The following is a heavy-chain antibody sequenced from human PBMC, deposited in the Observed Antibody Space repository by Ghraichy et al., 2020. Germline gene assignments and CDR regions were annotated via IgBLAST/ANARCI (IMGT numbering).Heavy chain of an antibody. J-gene: IGHJ4*02. CDR2: INHSGST. D-gene: IGHD3-10*01. V-gene: IGHV4-34*01. Sequence: SETLSLTCAVYGGSFSGYYWSWIRQPPGKGLEWIGEINHSGSTNYNPSLKSRVTISVDTSKNQFSLKLSSVTAADTAVYYCARAPVRGVIMNFDYWGQGTLVTVSS. CDR1: GGSFSGYY. CDR3: ARAPVRGVIMNFDY.